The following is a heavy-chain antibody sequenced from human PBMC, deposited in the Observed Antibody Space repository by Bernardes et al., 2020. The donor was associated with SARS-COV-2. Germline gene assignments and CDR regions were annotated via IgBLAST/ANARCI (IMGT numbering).Heavy chain of an antibody. V-gene: IGHV3-30*04. CDR1: GFSFGIYA. D-gene: IGHD3-22*01. Sequence: GGSLRLSCVGSGFSFGIYAIHWVRQAPGRGLEWVAGISYDGTKRYYADSVKGRFSISRDNTKNTMYLQMNSLRSEDTAVYYCASLDSSDGNYWGQRTLVTVSS. CDR2: ISYDGTKR. CDR3: ASLDSSDGNY. J-gene: IGHJ4*02.